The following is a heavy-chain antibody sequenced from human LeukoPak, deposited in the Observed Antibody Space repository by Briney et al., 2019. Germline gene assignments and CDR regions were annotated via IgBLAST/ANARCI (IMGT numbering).Heavy chain of an antibody. CDR2: ISSSGSTI. CDR3: AINGGGDSGYGNFDY. CDR1: GFTFSSYE. J-gene: IGHJ4*02. V-gene: IGHV3-48*03. Sequence: PGGSLRLSCAASGFTFSSYEMNWVRQAPGKGLEWVSYISSSGSTIYYADSVKGRFTISRDNAKNSLYLQMNSLRAEDTALYYCAINGGGDSGYGNFDYWGQGTLVTVSS. D-gene: IGHD5-12*01.